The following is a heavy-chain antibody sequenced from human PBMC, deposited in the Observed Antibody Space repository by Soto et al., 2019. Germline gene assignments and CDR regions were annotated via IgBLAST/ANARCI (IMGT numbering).Heavy chain of an antibody. V-gene: IGHV1-69*01. Sequence: QVQLVQSGAEVKKPGSSVKVSCKASGGTFSSYAISWVRQAPGQGLKWMGGIIPIFGTANYAQKFQGRVTITADESTSTAYMELSSLRSEDTAVYYCAREPPVIPDYGFKDGMDVWGQGTTVTVSS. CDR2: IIPIFGTA. CDR1: GGTFSSYA. D-gene: IGHD4-17*01. CDR3: AREPPVIPDYGFKDGMDV. J-gene: IGHJ6*02.